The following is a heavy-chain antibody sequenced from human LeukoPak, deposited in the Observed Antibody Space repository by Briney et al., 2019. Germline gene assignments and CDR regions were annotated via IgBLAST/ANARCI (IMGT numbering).Heavy chain of an antibody. CDR1: GFTFSSYA. D-gene: IGHD1-26*01. Sequence: PGGSLRLSCAASGFTFSSYAMSWVRQAPGKGLEWVSGISWNSGSIGYADSVKGRFTISRDNAKNSLYLQMNSLRAEDTALYYCAKDKDPLVGATTEYAFDIWGQGTMVTVSS. CDR3: AKDKDPLVGATTEYAFDI. CDR2: ISWNSGSI. V-gene: IGHV3-9*01. J-gene: IGHJ3*02.